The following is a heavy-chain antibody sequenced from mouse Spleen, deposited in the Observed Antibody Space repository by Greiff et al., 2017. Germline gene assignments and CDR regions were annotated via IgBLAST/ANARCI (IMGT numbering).Heavy chain of an antibody. CDR1: GYTFTSYW. V-gene: IGHV1-7*01. CDR2: INPSTGYT. J-gene: IGHJ3*01. CDR3: ARKGTGDYDGEFAY. D-gene: IGHD2-4*01. Sequence: VQLQQSGAELAKPGASVKMSCKASGYTFTSYWMHWVKQRPGQGLEWIGYINPSTGYTEYNQKFKDKATLTADKSSSTAYMQLSSLTSEDSAVYYCARKGTGDYDGEFAYWGQGTLVTVSA.